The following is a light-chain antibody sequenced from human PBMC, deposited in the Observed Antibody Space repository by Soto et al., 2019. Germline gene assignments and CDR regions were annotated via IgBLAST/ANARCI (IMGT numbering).Light chain of an antibody. J-gene: IGLJ2*01. CDR1: SSDVGGYNY. CDR3: TSYTSSITLV. Sequence: QSALTQPASVSGSPGQSITMSCTGTSSDVGGYNYVSWYQQHPVKAPKLMIYEVSNRPSGVSNRFSGSKSGNTASLTISGLQAEVEADYYCTSYTSSITLVFGRGTQLTVL. V-gene: IGLV2-14*01. CDR2: EVS.